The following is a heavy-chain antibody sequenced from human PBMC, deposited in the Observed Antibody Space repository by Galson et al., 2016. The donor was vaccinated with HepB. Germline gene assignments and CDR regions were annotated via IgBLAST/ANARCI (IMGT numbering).Heavy chain of an antibody. CDR3: ARVKDRFGICSGFTCYGNGMDI. J-gene: IGHJ6*02. V-gene: IGHV1-69*10. Sequence: SVKVSCKASGGTFSNDAISWVRQAPGQGPEWMGGIIPLFGIADYTQKFQDRVTITADKSTSTAYMELSSLRSEDTAVYYCARVKDRFGICSGFTCYGNGMDIWGQGTTVTVSS. CDR1: GGTFSNDA. D-gene: IGHD3-3*01. CDR2: IIPLFGIA.